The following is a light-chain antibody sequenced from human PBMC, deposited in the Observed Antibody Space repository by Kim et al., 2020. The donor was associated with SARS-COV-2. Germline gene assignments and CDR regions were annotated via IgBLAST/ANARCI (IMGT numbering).Light chain of an antibody. CDR1: TY. V-gene: IGKV3-20*01. CDR3: QQYESSPPSYT. J-gene: IGKJ2*01. Sequence: TYLAWYQQKPGQAPRLLIYGATNRATGIPDRFSGSGSVTDFTLTISRLEPEDFAVYYCQQYESSPPSYTFGQETKLEI. CDR2: GAT.